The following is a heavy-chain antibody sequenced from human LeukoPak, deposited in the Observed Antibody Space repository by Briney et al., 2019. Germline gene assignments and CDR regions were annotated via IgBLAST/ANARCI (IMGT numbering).Heavy chain of an antibody. CDR1: GFTFSSYA. D-gene: IGHD2-21*02. CDR3: ARVPPDCGGDCYFDY. V-gene: IGHV3-30-3*01. J-gene: IGHJ4*02. CDR2: ISYDGSNK. Sequence: GGSLRLSCAASGFTFSSYAMHWVRQAPGKGLEWVAVISYDGSNKYYADSVKGRFTISRDNSKNTLYLQMNSLRAEDTAVYYCARVPPDCGGDCYFDYWGQGTLVTVSS.